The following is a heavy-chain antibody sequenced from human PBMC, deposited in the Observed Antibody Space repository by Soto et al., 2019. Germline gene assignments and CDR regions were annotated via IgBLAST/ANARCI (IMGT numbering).Heavy chain of an antibody. CDR3: ARDPTVTGTYAFDI. Sequence: QVQLQESGPGLVKPSQTLSLTCTVSGGSISSGGYYWSWIRQHPGKGLEWIGYIYYSGSTYYNPSLKSRVTISVDTSKNQFSLKLSSVTAADTAVYYCARDPTVTGTYAFDIWGQGTMVTVSS. CDR2: IYYSGST. D-gene: IGHD4-17*01. J-gene: IGHJ3*02. V-gene: IGHV4-31*03. CDR1: GGSISSGGYY.